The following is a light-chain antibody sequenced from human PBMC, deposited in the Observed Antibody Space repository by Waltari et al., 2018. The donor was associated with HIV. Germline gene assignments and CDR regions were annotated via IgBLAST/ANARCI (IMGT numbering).Light chain of an antibody. J-gene: IGLJ1*01. CDR3: CSYAGNYSYV. CDR1: SSDVGGSNY. CDR2: DVS. Sequence: QSALTPPASVSGSPGQSITISCTGTSSDVGGSNYVSWYQQHPGKAPKRMIYDVSERPSGVPDRFSGSRSGNTASLTISGLQAEDEADYFCCSYAGNYSYVFGSGSRVTVL. V-gene: IGLV2-11*01.